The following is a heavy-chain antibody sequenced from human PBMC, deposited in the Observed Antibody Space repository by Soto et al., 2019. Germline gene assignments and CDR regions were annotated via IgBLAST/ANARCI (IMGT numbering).Heavy chain of an antibody. D-gene: IGHD5-12*01. J-gene: IGHJ4*02. CDR3: AKGTDRWLQSCFDY. CDR1: GFTFSSYG. Sequence: GGSLRLSCAASGFTFSSYGMHWVRQAPGKGLEWVAVISYDGSSKYYADSVKGRFTISRDNSKNTLYLQMNSLRAEDTAVYYCAKGTDRWLQSCFDYWGQGTLVTVSS. CDR2: ISYDGSSK. V-gene: IGHV3-30*18.